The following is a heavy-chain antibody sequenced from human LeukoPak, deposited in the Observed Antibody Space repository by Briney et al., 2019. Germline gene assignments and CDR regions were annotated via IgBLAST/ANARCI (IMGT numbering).Heavy chain of an antibody. V-gene: IGHV3-21*01. CDR1: GFSFSIYR. CDR2: ISSSSSYI. D-gene: IGHD3-10*01. J-gene: IGHJ4*01. Sequence: GGXPRLSCAASGFSFSIYRMNWVRQAPGKGLEWVSSISSSSSYIYYADSVKGRFTIARDNAKNSLYLQMDSLRAEDTAVYYCARAYYGSGTSHFDSWGHGTLVTVSS. CDR3: ARAYYGSGTSHFDS.